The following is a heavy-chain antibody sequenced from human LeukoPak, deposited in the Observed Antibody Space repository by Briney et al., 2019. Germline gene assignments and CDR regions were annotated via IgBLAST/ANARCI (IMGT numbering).Heavy chain of an antibody. CDR3: ARDRQWLAGGWFDP. D-gene: IGHD6-19*01. J-gene: IGHJ5*02. Sequence: PGGSLRLSCAASGYTFTSYGISWVRQAPGQGLEWMGWISAYNGNTNYAQKLQGRVTMTTDTSTSTAYMELRSLRSDDTAVYYCARDRQWLAGGWFDPWGQGTLVTVSS. CDR1: GYTFTSYG. V-gene: IGHV1-18*01. CDR2: ISAYNGNT.